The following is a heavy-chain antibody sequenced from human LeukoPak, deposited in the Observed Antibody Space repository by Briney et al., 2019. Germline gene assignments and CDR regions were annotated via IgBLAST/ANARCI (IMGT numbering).Heavy chain of an antibody. D-gene: IGHD6-19*01. Sequence: GGSLRLSCAASGFTSSDYYMSWIRQAPGKGLEWVSYISSSGSTIYYADSVKGRFTISRDNAKNSLYLQMNSLRAEDTAVYYCAREYSSGWYAGGNWFDPWGQGTLVTVSS. CDR1: GFTSSDYY. V-gene: IGHV3-11*01. CDR2: ISSSGSTI. CDR3: AREYSSGWYAGGNWFDP. J-gene: IGHJ5*02.